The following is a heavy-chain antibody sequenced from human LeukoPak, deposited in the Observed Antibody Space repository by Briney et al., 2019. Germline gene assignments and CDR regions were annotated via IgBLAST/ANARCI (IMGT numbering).Heavy chain of an antibody. V-gene: IGHV4-39*01. CDR2: NYYSGST. CDR3: ARRECSGCSCYPFDY. J-gene: IGHJ4*02. CDR1: VGSISSSSSY. D-gene: IGHD2-15*01. Sequence: SDTLSLTCTVSVGSISSSSSYWGWIRQPPGKGLEWIGSNYYSGSTYYNPSLKSRDTISVDTSKNQFSLKLSSVTAADRAVYYCARRECSGCSCYPFDYWGQGTLVTVSS.